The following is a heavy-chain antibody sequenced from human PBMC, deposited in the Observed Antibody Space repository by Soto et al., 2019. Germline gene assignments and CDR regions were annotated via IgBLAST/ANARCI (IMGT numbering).Heavy chain of an antibody. Sequence: QVQLVESGGGVVQPGRSLRLSCAASGFTFSSYAMHWVRQAPGKGLEWVAVISYDGSNKYYADSVKGRFTISRDNSKNTLDLQMNSLRAEDTAVYYCASEFVRQWLDYWGQGTLVTVSS. CDR2: ISYDGSNK. J-gene: IGHJ4*02. CDR3: ASEFVRQWLDY. D-gene: IGHD6-19*01. CDR1: GFTFSSYA. V-gene: IGHV3-30-3*01.